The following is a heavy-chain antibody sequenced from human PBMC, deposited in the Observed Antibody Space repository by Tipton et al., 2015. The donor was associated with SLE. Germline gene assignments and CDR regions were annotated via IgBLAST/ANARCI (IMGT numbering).Heavy chain of an antibody. CDR3: ARDAVITFGGVIGD. J-gene: IGHJ4*02. Sequence: SLRLSCAASGFTFSSYSMNWVRQAPGKGLEWVSYISSSGSTIYYADSVKGRFTISRDNAKNSLYLQMNSLRAEDTAVYYCARDAVITFGGVIGDWGQGTLVTVSS. D-gene: IGHD3-16*02. CDR2: ISSSGSTI. CDR1: GFTFSSYS. V-gene: IGHV3-48*04.